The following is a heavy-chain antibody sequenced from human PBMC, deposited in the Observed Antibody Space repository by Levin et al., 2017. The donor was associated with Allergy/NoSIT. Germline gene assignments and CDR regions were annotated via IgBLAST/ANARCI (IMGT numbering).Heavy chain of an antibody. CDR2: ISVSGGST. J-gene: IGHJ4*02. CDR1: GFTFSSYA. V-gene: IGHV3-23*01. D-gene: IGHD3-10*01. Sequence: GGSLRLSCAASGFTFSSYAMTWVRQAPGKGLEWVSGISVSGGSTYYADSVKGRFTISRDNSKNTLYLQINSLRAEDTAVYYCGKGPGSGNYLIDYWGQGTLVTVSS. CDR3: GKGPGSGNYLIDY.